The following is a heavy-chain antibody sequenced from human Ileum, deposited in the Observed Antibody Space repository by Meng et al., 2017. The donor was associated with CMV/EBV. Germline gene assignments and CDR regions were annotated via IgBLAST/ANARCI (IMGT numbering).Heavy chain of an antibody. J-gene: IGHJ6*02. CDR2: ITPILAIA. D-gene: IGHD6-25*01. CDR1: GYTFSSYT. Sequence: SVKVSCKASGYTFSSYTVNWVRQAPGQGLEWMGRITPILAIANYAQKFQGRVTITADKSMSTAYVELSSLRSEDTAVYYCARAVGGSYYFYGMDVWGQGTTVTVSS. CDR3: ARAVGGSYYFYGMDV. V-gene: IGHV1-69*02.